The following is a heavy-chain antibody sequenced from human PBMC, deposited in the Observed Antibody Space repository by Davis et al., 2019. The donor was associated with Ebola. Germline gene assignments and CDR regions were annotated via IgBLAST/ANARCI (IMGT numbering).Heavy chain of an antibody. J-gene: IGHJ5*02. Sequence: PSETLSLTCAVYGGSFSGYYWSWIRQPPGKGLEWIGEINHSGSTNYNPSLKSRVTISVDTSKNQFSLKLSSVTAADTAVYYCARGNAEFPPKGSWFDPWGQGTLVTVSS. D-gene: IGHD1-26*01. V-gene: IGHV4-34*01. CDR1: GGSFSGYY. CDR3: ARGNAEFPPKGSWFDP. CDR2: INHSGST.